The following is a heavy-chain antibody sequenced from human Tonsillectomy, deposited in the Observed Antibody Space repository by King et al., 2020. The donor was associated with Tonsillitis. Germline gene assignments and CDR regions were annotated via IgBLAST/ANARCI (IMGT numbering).Heavy chain of an antibody. CDR3: AGYRDCSSTSCYTGVDY. CDR1: GFTFSSYG. Sequence: VQLVESGGGVVQPGRSLRLSCAASGFTFSSYGMYWVRQAPGKGLEVVAVIWYDVSNNDYADSVKCRLSIPRDNSKNTLYLKMNSLSAEETAVYYCAGYRDCSSTSCYTGVDYWGQGTLVTVSS. V-gene: IGHV3-33*01. D-gene: IGHD2-2*02. CDR2: IWYDVSNN. J-gene: IGHJ4*02.